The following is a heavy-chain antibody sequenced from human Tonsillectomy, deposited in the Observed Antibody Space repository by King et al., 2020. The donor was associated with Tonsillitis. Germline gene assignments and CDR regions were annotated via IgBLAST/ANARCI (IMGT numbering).Heavy chain of an antibody. CDR3: AKAHIYYSGSLGH. D-gene: IGHD1-26*01. CDR2: ISGNGVST. V-gene: IGHV3-23*04. CDR1: GFTFSSYA. Sequence: GQLVQSGGGLVQPGGSLRLSCAASGFTFSSYAMSWVRQAPGKGLEWVSGISGNGVSTYYADSVKGRFTISRDSSKNTLFLQMNSLRAEDTAVYYCAKAHIYYSGSLGHWGQGTLVTVSS. J-gene: IGHJ1*01.